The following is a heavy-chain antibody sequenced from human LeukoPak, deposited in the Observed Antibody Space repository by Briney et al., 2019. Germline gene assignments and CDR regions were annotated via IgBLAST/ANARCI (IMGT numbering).Heavy chain of an antibody. V-gene: IGHV3-23*01. CDR1: GFTFSSYA. D-gene: IGHD6-19*01. Sequence: GSLRLSCAASGFTFSSYAMSWVGQAPGKGLEWVSAISGSGGSTYYADSVKGRFTISRDNSKNTLYLQMNSLRAEDTAVYYCAKGGSGWYVSWIDYWGQGTLVTVSS. J-gene: IGHJ4*02. CDR3: AKGGSGWYVSWIDY. CDR2: ISGSGGST.